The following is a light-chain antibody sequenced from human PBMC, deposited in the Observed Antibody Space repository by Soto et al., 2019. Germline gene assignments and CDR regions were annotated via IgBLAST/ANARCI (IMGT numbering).Light chain of an antibody. V-gene: IGKV3-11*01. CDR1: ENVRTF. CDR2: GAT. J-gene: IGKJ1*01. Sequence: EVVLTQPPATLSLSPGERDTLSCRASENVRTFVDWYQQKPGQAPRLLIYGATNRATGIPARFSGSGSGTDFTLTISHLEPEDFAVYYCQQHSHWPPWTFGQGTRVEIQ. CDR3: QQHSHWPPWT.